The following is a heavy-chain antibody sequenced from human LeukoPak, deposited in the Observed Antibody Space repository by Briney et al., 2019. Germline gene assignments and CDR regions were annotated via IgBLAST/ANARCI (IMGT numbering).Heavy chain of an antibody. CDR1: GYTFTSYD. D-gene: IGHD3-10*01. CDR3: ARGYGSGSYYNVPPDY. J-gene: IGHJ4*02. V-gene: IGHV1-8*01. CDR2: MNPNSGNT. Sequence: ASVKVSCKASGYTFTSYDINWVGQATGQGLEWMGWMNPNSGNTGYAQKFQGRVTMTRNTSISTAYMELSSLRSEDTAVYYCARGYGSGSYYNVPPDYWGQGTLVTVSS.